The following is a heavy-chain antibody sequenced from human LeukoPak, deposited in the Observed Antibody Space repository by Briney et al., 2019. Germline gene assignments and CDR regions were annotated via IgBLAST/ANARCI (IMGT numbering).Heavy chain of an antibody. CDR3: AKDMLRFLGGGMVV. CDR2: ISWNSGSI. D-gene: IGHD3-3*01. V-gene: IGHV3-9*01. CDR1: GFTFDDYA. Sequence: GGSLRLSCAASGFTFDDYAMHWVRHAPGKGLEWVSGISWNSGSIGYADSVKGRFTISRDNAKNSLYLQMNSLRAEDTALYYCAKDMLRFLGGGMVVWGQGTTVTVSS. J-gene: IGHJ6*02.